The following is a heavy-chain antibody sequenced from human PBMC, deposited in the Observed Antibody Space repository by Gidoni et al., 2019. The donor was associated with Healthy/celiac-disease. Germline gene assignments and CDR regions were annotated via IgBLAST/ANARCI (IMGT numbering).Heavy chain of an antibody. CDR1: GFTFSSYS. D-gene: IGHD3-10*01. Sequence: EVQLVESGGGLVKPGGSLRLSCAASGFTFSSYSMNWVRQAPGKGLEWVSSISSSSSYIYYADSVKGRFTISRDNAKNSLYLQMNSLRAEDTAVYYCARDQKSLSGFGELLRRGYGMDVWGQGTTVTVSS. CDR2: ISSSSSYI. CDR3: ARDQKSLSGFGELLRRGYGMDV. J-gene: IGHJ6*02. V-gene: IGHV3-21*01.